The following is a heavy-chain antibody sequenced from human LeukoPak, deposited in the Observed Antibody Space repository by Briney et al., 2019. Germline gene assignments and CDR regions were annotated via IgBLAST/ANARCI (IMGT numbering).Heavy chain of an antibody. J-gene: IGHJ4*02. Sequence: PSETLSLTCTVSGGSISSSSYYWAWIRQPPGKGLEWIGSIYYSGSTNYNPSLKSRVTISVDTSKNQFSLKLSSVTAADTAVYYCARRRSRTATFDYWGQGTLVTVSS. CDR1: GGSISSSSYY. CDR3: ARRRSRTATFDY. CDR2: IYYSGST. D-gene: IGHD5-18*01. V-gene: IGHV4-39*07.